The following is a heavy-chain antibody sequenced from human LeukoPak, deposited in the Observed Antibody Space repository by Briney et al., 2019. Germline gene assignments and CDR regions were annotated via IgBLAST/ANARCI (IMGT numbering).Heavy chain of an antibody. V-gene: IGHV3-7*03. CDR1: GFTFSNYW. D-gene: IGHD3-10*01. Sequence: QPGGSLRLSCTASGFTFSNYWMSWVRQAPGKGLEWVANIKQDGSEKYYVDSVRGRFTISRDNAKNSLYLQMNSLRAEDRAIYFCARPTYYYGSGSQIRWFDPWGQGTLVTVSS. J-gene: IGHJ5*02. CDR3: ARPTYYYGSGSQIRWFDP. CDR2: IKQDGSEK.